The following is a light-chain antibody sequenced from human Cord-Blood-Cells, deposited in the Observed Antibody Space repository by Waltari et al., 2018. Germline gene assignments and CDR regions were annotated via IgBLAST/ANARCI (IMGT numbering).Light chain of an antibody. CDR2: AAS. Sequence: DIQMIQPPSSLPASVGDSVTITCRASQSISSYLNLYQQKPGKAPKLLIYAASSLQSGVPSRFSGSGSGTDFTLTISSLQPEDVATYYCQQSYSTRITFGQGTRLEIK. J-gene: IGKJ5*01. CDR3: QQSYSTRIT. V-gene: IGKV1-39*01. CDR1: QSISSY.